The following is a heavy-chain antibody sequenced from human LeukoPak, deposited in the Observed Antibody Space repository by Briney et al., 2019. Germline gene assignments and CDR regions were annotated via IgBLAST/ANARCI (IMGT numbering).Heavy chain of an antibody. D-gene: IGHD2-2*01. CDR2: IYHSGST. CDR1: GGSISSGGYS. CDR3: ASVRRGSSAD. V-gene: IGHV4-30-2*01. Sequence: SETLSLTCAVSGGSISSGGYSWSWIRQPPGKGLEWIGYIYHSGSTYYNPSLKSRVTISVDRSKNQFSLKLSSVTAADTAVYYCASVRRGSSADWGQGTLVTVSS. J-gene: IGHJ4*02.